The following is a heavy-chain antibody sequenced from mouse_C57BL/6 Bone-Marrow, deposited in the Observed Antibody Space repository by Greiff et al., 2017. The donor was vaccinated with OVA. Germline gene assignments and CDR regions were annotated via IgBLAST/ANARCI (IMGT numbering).Heavy chain of an antibody. CDR1: GFTFSSYG. J-gene: IGHJ2*01. CDR3: ARQIADY. Sequence: EVMLVESGGDLVKPGGSLKLSCAASGFTFSSYGMSWVRQTPDKRLEWVATISSGGSYTYYPDSVKGRFTISRDNAKNTLYLQMGDLESEDTAMYYCARQIADYWGQGTTLTVSS. V-gene: IGHV5-6*02. CDR2: ISSGGSYT.